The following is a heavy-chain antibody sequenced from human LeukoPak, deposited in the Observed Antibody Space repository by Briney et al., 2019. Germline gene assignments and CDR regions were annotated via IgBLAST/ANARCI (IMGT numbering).Heavy chain of an antibody. D-gene: IGHD3-22*01. CDR2: ISGGGGST. CDR1: RFTFSNYA. CDR3: AKDYYDSSGYSNPYFDY. V-gene: IGHV3-23*01. Sequence: GGSLRLSCAASRFTFSNYAMSWVRQAPGKGLEWVSGISGGGGSTYYADSVKGRFTISRDNSKNTLCLQTNSLRAEDTAVYYCAKDYYDSSGYSNPYFDYWGQGTLVTVSS. J-gene: IGHJ4*02.